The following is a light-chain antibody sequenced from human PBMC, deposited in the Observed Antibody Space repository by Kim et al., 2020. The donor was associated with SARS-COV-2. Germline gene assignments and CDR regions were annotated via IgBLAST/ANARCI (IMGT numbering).Light chain of an antibody. J-gene: IGLJ1*01. CDR2: YDS. Sequence: VAPGKTARITCGGNNIGSKSVHWYQQKPGQAPVLVIYYDSDRPSGIPERFSGSNPGNTATLTISRVEAGDEADYYCQVWDSSSDHVFGTGTKVTVL. CDR1: NIGSKS. V-gene: IGLV3-21*04. CDR3: QVWDSSSDHV.